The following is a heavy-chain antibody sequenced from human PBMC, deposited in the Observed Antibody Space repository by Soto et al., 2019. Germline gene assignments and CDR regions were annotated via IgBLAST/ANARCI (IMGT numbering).Heavy chain of an antibody. J-gene: IGHJ5*02. CDR3: GRWGGVIFRPFDL. V-gene: IGHV1-69*02. CDR2: IIPILGIA. D-gene: IGHD3-10*01. Sequence: QVQLVQSGAEVKKPGSSVKVSCKASGGTFSSYTISWVRQAPGQGLEWMGRIIPILGIANYAQKFQGRVTITADKRKSRAYMKLRSLRSEYMSVYYCGRWGGVIFRPFDLSGQRTLVSVSS. CDR1: GGTFSSYT.